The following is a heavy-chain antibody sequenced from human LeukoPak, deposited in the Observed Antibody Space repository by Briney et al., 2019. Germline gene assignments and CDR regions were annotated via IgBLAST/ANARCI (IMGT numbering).Heavy chain of an antibody. CDR3: ARDEGTTYSQLDY. D-gene: IGHD6-13*01. V-gene: IGHV1-2*02. J-gene: IGHJ4*01. Sequence: ASVKVSCHGSGYTFDNFYIHWVRQAPGQGPEWMGWINGNDGSTNYAQKFQGRVTMTRVTAISTVYMDLSGLRPDDTAIYYCARDEGTTYSQLDYLAHGTLVTVSS. CDR2: INGNDGST. CDR1: GYTFDNFY.